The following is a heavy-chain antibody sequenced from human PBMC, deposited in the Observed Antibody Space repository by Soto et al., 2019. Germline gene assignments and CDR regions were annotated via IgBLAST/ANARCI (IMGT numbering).Heavy chain of an antibody. J-gene: IGHJ4*02. CDR2: IIPIFGTA. Sequence: ASVKVSCKASGGTFSSYAISWVRQAPGQGLEWMGGIIPIFGTANYAQKFQGRVTITADKSTSTAYMELSSLRSEDTAVYYCARAGGLLLHPPYYFDYWGQGTLVTVSS. CDR1: GGTFSSYA. CDR3: ARAGGLLLHPPYYFDY. D-gene: IGHD1-26*01. V-gene: IGHV1-69*06.